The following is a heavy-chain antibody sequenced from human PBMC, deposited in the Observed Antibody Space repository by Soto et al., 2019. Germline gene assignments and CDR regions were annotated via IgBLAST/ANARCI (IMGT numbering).Heavy chain of an antibody. CDR2: IYWDENK. V-gene: IGHV2-5*02. CDR3: AHRLAHYYDSNDFDY. CDR1: GFSLSTSGVG. J-gene: IGHJ4*02. Sequence: QITLKESGPTLVKPTQTLTLTCTFSGFSLSTSGVGVGWIRQPPGKALEWLALIYWDENKRYSPSLESRLTITKDTSKNQVVLTMTNMDPVDTATYYCAHRLAHYYDSNDFDYWGQGTLVTVSS. D-gene: IGHD3-22*01.